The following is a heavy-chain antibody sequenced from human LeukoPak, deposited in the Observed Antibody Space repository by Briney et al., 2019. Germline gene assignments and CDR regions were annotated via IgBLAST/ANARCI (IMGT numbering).Heavy chain of an antibody. CDR2: VSGSGGAT. D-gene: IGHD3-22*01. V-gene: IGHV3-23*01. Sequence: GGSLRLSCVASGFTFSSYAMTWVRQAPGKGLEWVSAVSGSGGATYYADSVKGWFTLSRDKSKNTLYLQMKSMRAEDTAVYYCAKLYDSSGYYTTEAFDSWGQGTLVTVSS. CDR1: GFTFSSYA. CDR3: AKLYDSSGYYTTEAFDS. J-gene: IGHJ4*02.